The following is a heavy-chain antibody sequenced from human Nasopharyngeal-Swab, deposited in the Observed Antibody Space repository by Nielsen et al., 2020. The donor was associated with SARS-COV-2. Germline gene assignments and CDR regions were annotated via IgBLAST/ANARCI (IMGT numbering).Heavy chain of an antibody. Sequence: GEPLKISCAASGFTFDDYAMSWVRQVPGKGLEWVANINWIGGSADYSDAVKGRFTISRDNAKNSLYLQMNSLRAEDTAIYHCARQTIYSFGWFDSWGQGNLVTVSS. D-gene: IGHD3-3*01. CDR1: GFTFDDYA. J-gene: IGHJ5*01. CDR2: INWIGGSA. CDR3: ARQTIYSFGWFDS. V-gene: IGHV3-20*01.